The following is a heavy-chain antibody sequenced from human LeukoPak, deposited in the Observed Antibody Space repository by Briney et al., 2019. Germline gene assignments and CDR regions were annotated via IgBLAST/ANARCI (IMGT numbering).Heavy chain of an antibody. Sequence: GESLKISCKCSGYSFTNYWIGWVRQMPGKGLEWMGIIYPGDSHTRYSPSFQGQVTISADKSISTAFLQWSSLKASDPAMYYCARRGLGSYANPFDYWGQGTLVTVSS. CDR1: GYSFTNYW. D-gene: IGHD1-26*01. CDR2: IYPGDSHT. CDR3: ARRGLGSYANPFDY. V-gene: IGHV5-51*01. J-gene: IGHJ4*02.